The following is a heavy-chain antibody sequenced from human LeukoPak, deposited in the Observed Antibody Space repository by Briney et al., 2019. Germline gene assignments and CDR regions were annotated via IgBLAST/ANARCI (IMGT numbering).Heavy chain of an antibody. CDR3: ARGGFYSGN. D-gene: IGHD2/OR15-2a*01. CDR1: GFTFSSYA. CDR2: ISGSGDST. J-gene: IGHJ4*02. Sequence: GGSLRLSCAASGFTFSSYAMSWVRQAPGKGLEWLSFISGSGDSTHYADSVKGRFTISRDNAKNSLYLQMNSLRAEDTAVYYCARGGFYSGNWGQGTLVTVSS. V-gene: IGHV3-23*01.